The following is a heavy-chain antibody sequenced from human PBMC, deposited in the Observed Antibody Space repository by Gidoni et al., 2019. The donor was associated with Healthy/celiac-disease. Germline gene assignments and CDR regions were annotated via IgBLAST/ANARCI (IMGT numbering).Heavy chain of an antibody. D-gene: IGHD6-19*01. CDR3: ARGVPGVAVAVP. Sequence: QLQLQESGPGLVKPSETLSLTCTVSGGASSSRRYYWGLIRPPPGKGLEWIGSIYYSGSTYYHPSLKSRVTISVATSQNQFSLKLSAVTAADTAVYYCARGVPGVAVAVPWGRGTLVTVSS. J-gene: IGHJ2*01. CDR2: IYYSGST. CDR1: GGASSSRRYY. V-gene: IGHV4-39*01.